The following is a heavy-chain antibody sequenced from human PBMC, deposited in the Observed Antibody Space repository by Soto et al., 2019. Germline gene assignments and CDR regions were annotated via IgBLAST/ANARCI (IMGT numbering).Heavy chain of an antibody. CDR1: GFTFSSYA. CDR3: ARDRWETPPGGMDV. Sequence: GGSLRLSCAASGFTFSSYAMHWVRQAPGKGLEWVAVISYDGSNKYYADSVKGRFTISRDNSKNTLYLQMNSLRAEDTAVYYCARDRWETPPGGMDVWGQGTTVTVSS. D-gene: IGHD1-26*01. J-gene: IGHJ6*02. CDR2: ISYDGSNK. V-gene: IGHV3-30-3*01.